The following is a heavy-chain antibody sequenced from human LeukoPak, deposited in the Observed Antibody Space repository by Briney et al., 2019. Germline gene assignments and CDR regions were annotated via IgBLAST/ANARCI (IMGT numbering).Heavy chain of an antibody. V-gene: IGHV3-48*02. J-gene: IGHJ4*02. Sequence: GGSLRLSCAASGFTFRSYSMNWVRQAPGKGLEWVSYISTSSSTICYADSVKGRFTISRDNAKNSLYLQMNSLRDEDTAVYYCARGKPVGATTGVPFDFWGQGTLVTVSS. CDR1: GFTFRSYS. CDR2: ISTSSSTI. D-gene: IGHD1-26*01. CDR3: ARGKPVGATTGVPFDF.